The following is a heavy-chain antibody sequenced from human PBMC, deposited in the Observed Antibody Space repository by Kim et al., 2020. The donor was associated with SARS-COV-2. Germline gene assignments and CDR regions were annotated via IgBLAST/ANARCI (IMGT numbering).Heavy chain of an antibody. CDR3: AKDLQTYQLLPYYYYYGMDV. D-gene: IGHD2-2*01. J-gene: IGHJ6*02. Sequence: RFTISRDNSKNSLYLQMNSLRTEDTALYYCAKDLQTYQLLPYYYYYGMDVWGQGTTVTVSS. V-gene: IGHV3-43*01.